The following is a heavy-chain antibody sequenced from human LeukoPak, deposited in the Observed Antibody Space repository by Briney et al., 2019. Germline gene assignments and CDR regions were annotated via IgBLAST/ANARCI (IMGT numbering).Heavy chain of an antibody. Sequence: ASVTVSFKASGYTFIDYGLSWVRQAPGQGVEWLGWIRTDNGDTRNAQNLQDGFTVTTDTFTSTAYMDLRSLRADDTTVYYCVRDRGPGSGMKSWFDLWGQGTPVTVSS. V-gene: IGHV1-18*04. J-gene: IGHJ5*02. D-gene: IGHD3-10*01. CDR1: GYTFIDYG. CDR2: IRTDNGDT. CDR3: VRDRGPGSGMKSWFDL.